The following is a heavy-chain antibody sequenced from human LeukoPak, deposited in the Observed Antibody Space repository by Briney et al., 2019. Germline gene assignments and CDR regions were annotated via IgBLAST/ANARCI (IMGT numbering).Heavy chain of an antibody. D-gene: IGHD3-22*01. V-gene: IGHV5-51*01. J-gene: IGHJ4*02. CDR3: ARHFEEVITTVDYFDY. CDR1: GYSSTSYW. Sequence: GESLKISCKGSGYSSTSYWIGWVRQMPGKGLEWMGIIYPGDSDTRYSPSFQGQVTISADKSISTAYLQWSSLKASDTAMYYCARHFEEVITTVDYFDYWGQGTLVTVSS. CDR2: IYPGDSDT.